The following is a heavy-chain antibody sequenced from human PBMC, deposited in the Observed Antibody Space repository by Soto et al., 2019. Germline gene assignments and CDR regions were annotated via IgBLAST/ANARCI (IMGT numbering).Heavy chain of an antibody. CDR3: ARVRQLVRSFYYYMAV. V-gene: IGHV1-18*01. CDR1: GYTFTNYG. Sequence: QVQLLQSGAEVKKPGASVKVSCKASGYTFTNYGITWVRQAPGQGLEWMGWISAYNGDTHYTQRLQGRVTMTTDTSTSPAYIELRGLRSADTAVYYCARVRQLVRSFYYYMAVWGKGTTITVSS. D-gene: IGHD6-6*01. CDR2: ISAYNGDT. J-gene: IGHJ6*03.